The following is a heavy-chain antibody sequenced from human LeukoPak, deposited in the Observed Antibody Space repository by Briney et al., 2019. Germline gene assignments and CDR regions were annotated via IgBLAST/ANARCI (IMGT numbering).Heavy chain of an antibody. CDR3: AREDDSWGPNKLDV. V-gene: IGHV3-48*02. J-gene: IGHJ3*01. Sequence: GGSLRLSCAASAFTFSDYSMDWVRQAPGKGLEWISYIDASSSTMYYADSVMGRFTISRDNAKESLYLQMNSLRDEDTAVYYCAREDDSWGPNKLDVWGQGTMVTVSS. CDR1: AFTFSDYS. CDR2: IDASSSTM. D-gene: IGHD3-3*01.